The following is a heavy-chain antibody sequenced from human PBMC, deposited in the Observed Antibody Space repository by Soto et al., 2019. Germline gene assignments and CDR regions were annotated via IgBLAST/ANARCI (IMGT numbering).Heavy chain of an antibody. CDR2: IGRNGDRT. CDR3: AKLRIAAALIPDIDY. J-gene: IGHJ4*02. V-gene: IGHV3-23*01. Sequence: GGSLRLSCAASGFTFSSYAMSWVRQAPGKGLEWVSAIGRNGDRTFYADSVEGRFTISRDNSKNTLYLQMNSLRAEDTAVYYCAKLRIAAALIPDIDYWGQGTLVTVSS. CDR1: GFTFSSYA. D-gene: IGHD6-13*01.